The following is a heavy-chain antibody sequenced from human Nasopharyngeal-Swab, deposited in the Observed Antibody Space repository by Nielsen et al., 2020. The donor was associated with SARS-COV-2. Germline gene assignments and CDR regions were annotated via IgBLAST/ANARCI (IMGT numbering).Heavy chain of an antibody. CDR3: ARAERGSSSWYVMDYYYGMDV. V-gene: IGHV7-4-1*02. J-gene: IGHJ6*02. CDR2: INTNTGHP. D-gene: IGHD6-13*01. Sequence: WVRQAPGQGLEWMGWINTNTGHPTYAQGFTGRFVFSLDTSVSTAYLQISSLKAEDTAVYNCARAERGSSSWYVMDYYYGMDVWGQGTTVTVSS.